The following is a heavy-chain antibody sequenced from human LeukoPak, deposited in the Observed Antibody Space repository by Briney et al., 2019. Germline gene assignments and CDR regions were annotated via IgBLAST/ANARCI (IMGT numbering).Heavy chain of an antibody. J-gene: IGHJ2*01. D-gene: IGHD3-10*01. Sequence: PSETLSLTCAVSAGSVSSGDYYWTWIRQPPGKGLEWIGYNYNSENTYYNPSLKSRVTISIDTSKNQFSLNLNSVTAADTAVYYCAREMFYYGSGSHFAYWYFDLWGRGTPVTVSS. CDR2: NYNSENT. V-gene: IGHV4-30-4*01. CDR3: AREMFYYGSGSHFAYWYFDL. CDR1: AGSVSSGDYY.